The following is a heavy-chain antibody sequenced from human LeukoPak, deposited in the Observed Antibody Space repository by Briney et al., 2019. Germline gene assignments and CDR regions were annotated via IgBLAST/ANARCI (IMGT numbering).Heavy chain of an antibody. Sequence: GGSLRLSCAASGFTFSSCTMNWVRQAAGKGLEWISYISTSGSAIYYADSVRGRFTISRDNAKNSLYLHMNTLRDEDTAVYYCAIDSFLASYLCGQATMVTVSS. CDR3: AIDSFLASYL. CDR2: ISTSGSAI. CDR1: GFTFSSCT. D-gene: IGHD3-16*01. V-gene: IGHV3-48*02. J-gene: IGHJ3*01.